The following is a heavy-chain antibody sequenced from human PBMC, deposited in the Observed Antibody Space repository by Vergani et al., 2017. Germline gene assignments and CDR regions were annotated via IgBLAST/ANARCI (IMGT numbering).Heavy chain of an antibody. CDR1: GYSFTSYW. V-gene: IGHV5-10-1*01. CDR3: ARPIGYSSNRYRRENYNGFDP. J-gene: IGHJ5*02. D-gene: IGHD6-13*01. Sequence: EVQLVQSGAEVKKPGESLRISCKGSGYSFTSYWISWVRQMPGKGLEWMGRIDPSVSYTNYSPSVQGHGTISADKSSSTAYLQGSSLKASDTAMYYCARPIGYSSNRYRRENYNGFDPWGQGTLVTVSS. CDR2: IDPSVSYT.